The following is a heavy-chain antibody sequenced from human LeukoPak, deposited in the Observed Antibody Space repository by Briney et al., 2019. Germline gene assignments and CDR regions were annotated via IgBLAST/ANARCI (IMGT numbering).Heavy chain of an antibody. CDR2: IIPIFGTA. Sequence: SVKVSCKASGGTFSSYAISWVRQAPGQGLEWMGGIIPIFGTANYAQKFQGRVTITTDESTSTAYMALSSLRSEDTAVYYCARDSGYDYYFDYWGQGTLVTVSS. CDR1: GGTFSSYA. J-gene: IGHJ4*02. V-gene: IGHV1-69*05. D-gene: IGHD5-12*01. CDR3: ARDSGYDYYFDY.